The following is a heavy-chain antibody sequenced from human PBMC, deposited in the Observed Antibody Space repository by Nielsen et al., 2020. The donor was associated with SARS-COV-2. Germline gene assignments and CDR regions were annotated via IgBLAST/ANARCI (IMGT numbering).Heavy chain of an antibody. CDR1: GFTFSSYW. CDR3: ARDIAVAVTGYYYGMDV. J-gene: IGHJ6*02. V-gene: IGHV3-74*01. D-gene: IGHD6-19*01. CDR2: INSDGSST. Sequence: GGSLKLSCAASGFTFSSYWMHWVRQAPGKGLVWVSRINSDGSSTSYADSVKGRFTISRDNAKNTLYLQMNSLRAEDTAVYYCARDIAVAVTGYYYGMDVWGQGTTVTVSS.